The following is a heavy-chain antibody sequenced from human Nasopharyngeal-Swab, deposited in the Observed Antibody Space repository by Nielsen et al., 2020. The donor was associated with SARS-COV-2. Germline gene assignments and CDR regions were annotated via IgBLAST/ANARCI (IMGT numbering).Heavy chain of an antibody. V-gene: IGHV1-8*03. CDR2: MNPNSDNT. D-gene: IGHD5-12*01. J-gene: IGHJ6*02. CDR3: ARRRGYSAYDYGMDV. CDR1: AYTFTSYE. Sequence: ASVKVSCKASAYTFTSYEINWVRQATGQGLEWMGWMNPNSDNTGYAQKFQGRVTITMNTSISTAYMELSSLRSEDTAVYYCARRRGYSAYDYGMDVWGQGTTATVSS.